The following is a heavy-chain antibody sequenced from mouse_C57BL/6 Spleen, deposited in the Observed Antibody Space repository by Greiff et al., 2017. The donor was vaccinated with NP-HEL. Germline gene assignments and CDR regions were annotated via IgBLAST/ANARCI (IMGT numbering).Heavy chain of an antibody. Sequence: QVQLQQSGAELVKPGASVKLSCKASGYTFTSDWMHWVEQRPGRGLEWIGRIDPNSGGTKSNETCKSKATLTVDKPSSTAYMQLSSLPSEASAVYYCARSGIYGNYVVYWGQGTLVTVSA. CDR1: GYTFTSDW. V-gene: IGHV1-72*01. CDR2: IDPNSGGT. CDR3: ARSGIYGNYVVY. J-gene: IGHJ3*01. D-gene: IGHD2-1*01.